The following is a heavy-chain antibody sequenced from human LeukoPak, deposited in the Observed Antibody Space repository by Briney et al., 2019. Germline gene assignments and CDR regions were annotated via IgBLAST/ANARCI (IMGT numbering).Heavy chain of an antibody. CDR1: GFTFSSYG. J-gene: IGHJ4*02. CDR3: ATSSSWYNIRVYYFDY. Sequence: HPGGSLRLSCAASGFTFSSYGMHWVRQAPGKGLEWVAVISYDGSNKYYADSVKGRFTISRDNSKNTLYLQMSSLRSEDTAVYYCATSSSWYNIRVYYFDYWGQGTLVTVSS. CDR2: ISYDGSNK. V-gene: IGHV3-30*03. D-gene: IGHD6-13*01.